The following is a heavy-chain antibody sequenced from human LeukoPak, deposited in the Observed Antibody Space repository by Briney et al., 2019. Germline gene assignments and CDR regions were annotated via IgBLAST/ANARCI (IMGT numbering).Heavy chain of an antibody. CDR3: ARDPPLLSLAYYGMDV. D-gene: IGHD2-8*02. J-gene: IGHJ6*02. V-gene: IGHV1-69*13. CDR2: IIPIFGTA. CDR1: GYTFTSYA. Sequence: ASVKVSCKASGYTFTSYAISWVRQASGQGLEWMGGIIPIFGTANYAQKFQGRVTITADESTSTAYMELSSLRSEDTAVYYCARDPPLLSLAYYGMDVWGQGTTVTVSS.